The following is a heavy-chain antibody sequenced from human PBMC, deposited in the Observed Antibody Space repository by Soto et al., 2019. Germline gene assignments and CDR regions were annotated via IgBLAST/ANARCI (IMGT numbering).Heavy chain of an antibody. CDR1: GGSFSGYY. CDR3: ARGWGRIFDY. Sequence: QVQLQQWGAGLLKPSETLSLTCAVYGGSFSGYYWNWIRQPPGKGLEWIGEINHSGSTNYHPSLQSRVTISVATSQNPFSLKLSSVAAAGTAAYYCARGWGRIFDYWGQGTLVTVSS. CDR2: INHSGST. V-gene: IGHV4-34*01. J-gene: IGHJ4*02. D-gene: IGHD7-27*01.